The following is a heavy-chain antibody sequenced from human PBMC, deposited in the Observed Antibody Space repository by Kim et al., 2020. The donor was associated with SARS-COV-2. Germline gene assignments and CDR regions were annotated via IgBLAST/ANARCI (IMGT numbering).Heavy chain of an antibody. CDR2: ISSSGSTI. Sequence: GGSLRLSCAASGFTFSSYEMNWVRQAPGKGLEWVSYISSSGSTIYYADSVKGRFTISRDNAKNSLYLQMNSLRAEDTAVYYCARGNIAARPAFVYYYGMDVWGQGTTVTVSS. CDR1: GFTFSSYE. V-gene: IGHV3-48*03. D-gene: IGHD6-6*01. CDR3: ARGNIAARPAFVYYYGMDV. J-gene: IGHJ6*02.